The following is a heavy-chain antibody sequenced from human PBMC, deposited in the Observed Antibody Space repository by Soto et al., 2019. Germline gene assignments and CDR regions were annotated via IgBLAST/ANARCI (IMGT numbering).Heavy chain of an antibody. CDR1: GGAFNNYA. CDR3: TQGSQWLAYY. D-gene: IGHD6-19*01. J-gene: IGHJ4*02. CDR2: IIPMVGST. Sequence: ASVKVSCKASGGAFNNYAFSCLRQTPGQGLEWMGIIIPMVGSTKYAEKFQGRITMTTDTSTSTVYMELSNLRSEDTAIYYCTQGSQWLAYYWGQGTQVTVSS. V-gene: IGHV1-46*02.